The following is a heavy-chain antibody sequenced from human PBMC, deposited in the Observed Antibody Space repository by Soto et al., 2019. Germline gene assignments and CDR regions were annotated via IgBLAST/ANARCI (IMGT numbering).Heavy chain of an antibody. D-gene: IGHD3-22*01. Sequence: SVKVSCKASGGTFSSYAISWVRQAPGQGLEWMGGIIPIFGTANYAQKFQGRVTITADESTSTAYMELSSLRSEDTAVYYCATPRGSSGYYLGWGQGTLVTVSS. CDR1: GGTFSSYA. J-gene: IGHJ4*02. CDR2: IIPIFGTA. V-gene: IGHV1-69*13. CDR3: ATPRGSSGYYLG.